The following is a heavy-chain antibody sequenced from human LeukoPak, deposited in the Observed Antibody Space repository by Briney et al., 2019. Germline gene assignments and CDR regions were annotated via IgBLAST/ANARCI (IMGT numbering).Heavy chain of an antibody. V-gene: IGHV3-23*01. CDR1: GFTFSSYA. J-gene: IGHJ4*02. CDR2: ISGSGGST. D-gene: IGHD3-10*01. Sequence: GGSLRLSCAASGFTFSSYAMSWVRQAPGKGLEWVSAISGSGGSTYYADSVKGRFTISRDNSKNTLYLQMNSMRAEDTAEYYCAPGPGSGSYYGYIMAPDDYWGQGALVTVCS. CDR3: APGPGSGSYYGYIMAPDDY.